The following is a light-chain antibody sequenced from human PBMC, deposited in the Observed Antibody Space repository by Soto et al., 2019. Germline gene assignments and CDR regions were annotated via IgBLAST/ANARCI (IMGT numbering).Light chain of an antibody. Sequence: SYELTQPPSVSVAPGKTARITCGGNNIGSKSVHWYQQKPGQAPVLVIYYDSDRPSGIPERFSGSNSGDTATLTISTVEAGDEDDYYCQVWDTSSDHVVFGGGTKLTVL. CDR3: QVWDTSSDHVV. CDR1: NIGSKS. J-gene: IGLJ2*01. CDR2: YDS. V-gene: IGLV3-21*04.